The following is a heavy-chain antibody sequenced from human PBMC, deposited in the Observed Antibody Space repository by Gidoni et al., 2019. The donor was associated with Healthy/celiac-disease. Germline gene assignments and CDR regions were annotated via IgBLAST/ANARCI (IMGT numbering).Heavy chain of an antibody. CDR3: I. Sequence: QVQLVESGGGVVQPGRSLRLSCAASGFTFSSYGMHWVRQAPGKGLEWVAVISYDGSNKYYADSVKGRFTISRDNSKNTLYYCAKLALWRSGDDAFDIWGQGTMVTVSS. CDR2: ISYDGSNK. CDR1: GFTFSSYG. J-gene: IGHJ3*02. D-gene: IGHD3-3*01. V-gene: IGHV3-30*03.